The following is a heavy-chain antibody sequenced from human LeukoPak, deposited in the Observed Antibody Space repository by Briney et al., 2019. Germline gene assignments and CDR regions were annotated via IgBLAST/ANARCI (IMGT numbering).Heavy chain of an antibody. CDR1: GLTFSSYS. V-gene: IGHV3-21*01. D-gene: IGHD6-19*01. CDR3: ARDNGWGRYYFDS. J-gene: IGHJ4*02. CDR2: ISSSSRYI. Sequence: GGSLRLSCAASGLTFSSYSMNWVRQAPGKGLEWVSFISSSSRYIYYADSVKGRFTISRDNAKNSLYLQMNSLRVEDTAVYYCARDNGWGRYYFDSWGQGTLATVSS.